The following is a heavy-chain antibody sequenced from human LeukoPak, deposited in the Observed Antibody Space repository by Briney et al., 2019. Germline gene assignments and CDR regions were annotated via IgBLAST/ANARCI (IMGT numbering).Heavy chain of an antibody. CDR2: ISYDGSNR. V-gene: IGHV3-30*18. CDR1: GFTFSSYG. J-gene: IGHJ6*03. CDR3: VKVFRTIPVAGTTFYYFYMDV. D-gene: IGHD6-19*01. Sequence: PGRSLRLSCAASGFTFSSYGMHWVRQAPGKGLEWVAVISYDGSNRYYADSVKGRFTISRDNSKDTLYLQMNSLRAEDTAVYFCVKVFRTIPVAGTTFYYFYMDVWGEGTTVTVSS.